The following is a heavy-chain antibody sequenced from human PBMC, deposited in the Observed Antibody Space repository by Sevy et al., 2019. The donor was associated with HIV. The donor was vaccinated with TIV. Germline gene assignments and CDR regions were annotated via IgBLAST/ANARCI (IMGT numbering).Heavy chain of an antibody. Sequence: GGSLRLSCAASGFTFSSYWLHWVRQAPGKGLVWVSRINSDGSSTSYADSVKGRFTISRANAKNTLYLQMKSLRAEDTPLYYCARVADYYGSGSYHTIFDYWGQGTLVTVSS. V-gene: IGHV3-74*01. CDR3: ARVADYYGSGSYHTIFDY. CDR2: INSDGSST. D-gene: IGHD3-10*01. J-gene: IGHJ4*02. CDR1: GFTFSSYW.